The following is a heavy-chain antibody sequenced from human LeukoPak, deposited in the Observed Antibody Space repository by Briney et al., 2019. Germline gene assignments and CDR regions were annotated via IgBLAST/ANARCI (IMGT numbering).Heavy chain of an antibody. CDR1: GYSIGSGYY. V-gene: IGHV4-38-2*02. J-gene: IGHJ6*03. Sequence: SETLSLTCTVSGYSIGSGYYWGWIRQPPGKGLEWIGTIYHSGSTYYNPSLKSRVTISVDTSKNQFSLKLSSVTAADTAVYYCARVGYYPDYYMDVWGKGTTVTVPS. CDR2: IYHSGST. D-gene: IGHD2-21*01. CDR3: ARVGYYPDYYMDV.